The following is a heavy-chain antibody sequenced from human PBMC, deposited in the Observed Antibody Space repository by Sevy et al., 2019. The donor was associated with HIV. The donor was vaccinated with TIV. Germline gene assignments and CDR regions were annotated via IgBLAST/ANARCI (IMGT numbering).Heavy chain of an antibody. CDR1: GFTFSSYG. CDR3: AKDQYYYGSGSYLGYFFSPFDL. J-gene: IGHJ2*01. V-gene: IGHV3-30*18. CDR2: ISYDGSNK. Sequence: GGSLRLSCAASGFTFSSYGMHWVRQAPGKGLEWVAVISYDGSNKYYADSVKGRFTISRDNSKSRLYLQMNSLRAEDTAVYYCAKDQYYYGSGSYLGYFFSPFDLWGRGTLVTVSS. D-gene: IGHD3-10*01.